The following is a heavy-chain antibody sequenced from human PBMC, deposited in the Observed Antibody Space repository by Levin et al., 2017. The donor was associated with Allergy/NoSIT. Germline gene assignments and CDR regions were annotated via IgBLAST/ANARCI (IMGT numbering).Heavy chain of an antibody. CDR3: AKPPGASGY. CDR1: GFTFSNYG. CDR2: ISYDGSNK. Sequence: PGGSLRLSCAASGFTFSNYGMHWVRQAPGKGLEWVAVISYDGSNKYYADSVKGRFTISRDTSNNTLYLQMNSLRAEDTARYYCAKPPGASGYWGQGTLVTVSS. J-gene: IGHJ4*02. V-gene: IGHV3-30*18.